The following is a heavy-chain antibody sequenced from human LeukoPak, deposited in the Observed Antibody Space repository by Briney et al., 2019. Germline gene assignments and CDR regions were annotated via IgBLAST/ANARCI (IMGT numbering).Heavy chain of an antibody. CDR2: IIPIFSTA. V-gene: IGHV1-69*13. CDR1: RGTFSSYA. J-gene: IGHJ3*02. CDR3: ARDSRRIITMVRGAQMLGNAFDI. Sequence: SVKVSCKASRGTFSSYAFNWVRQAPAPGIEWMGGIIPIFSTANYAQTFQGRVTITADESTSTAYLELSSLRSEHTGVYYGARDSRRIITMVRGAQMLGNAFDIWGQGTMVTVPS. D-gene: IGHD3-10*01.